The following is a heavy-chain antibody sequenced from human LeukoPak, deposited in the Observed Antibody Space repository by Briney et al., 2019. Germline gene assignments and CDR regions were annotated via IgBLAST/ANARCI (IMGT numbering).Heavy chain of an antibody. CDR1: GYTFTGYY. D-gene: IGHD3-9*01. V-gene: IGHV1-2*02. Sequence: GASVKVSCKASGYTFTGYYMHWVRQAPGQGLEWMGWINPNSGGTNYAQKFQGRVTMTRDTSISTAYMELSRLRSDDTAVYYCARVRGYDILTGWWDNWFDPWGQGTLVTVSS. CDR2: INPNSGGT. CDR3: ARVRGYDILTGWWDNWFDP. J-gene: IGHJ5*02.